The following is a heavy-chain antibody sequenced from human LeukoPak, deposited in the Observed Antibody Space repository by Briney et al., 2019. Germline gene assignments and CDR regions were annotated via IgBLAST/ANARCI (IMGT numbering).Heavy chain of an antibody. CDR3: AKDGPVEMATMWAFDY. Sequence: GRSLRLSCAASGFTFDDYAMHWVRQAAGKGLEWVSVISWNSGSIGYADSVKGRFTISRDNAKNSLYLEMNSLRAEDTALYYCAKDGPVEMATMWAFDYWGQGTLVTVSS. D-gene: IGHD5-24*01. J-gene: IGHJ4*02. CDR2: ISWNSGSI. V-gene: IGHV3-9*01. CDR1: GFTFDDYA.